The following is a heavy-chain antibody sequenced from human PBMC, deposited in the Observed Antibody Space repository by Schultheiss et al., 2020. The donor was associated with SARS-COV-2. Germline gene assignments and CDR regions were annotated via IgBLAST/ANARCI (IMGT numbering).Heavy chain of an antibody. V-gene: IGHV3-53*01. CDR2: LHSGGAT. CDR3: ARHYYDSSGFFDY. Sequence: GESLKISCAASGFTFSSYSMSWVRQAPGKGLEWVSALHSGGATYYADSVKGRFTVSRDNSKNILSLQMNSLRAEDTAVYYCARHYYDSSGFFDYWGQGTLVTVSS. D-gene: IGHD3-22*01. CDR1: GFTFSSYS. J-gene: IGHJ4*02.